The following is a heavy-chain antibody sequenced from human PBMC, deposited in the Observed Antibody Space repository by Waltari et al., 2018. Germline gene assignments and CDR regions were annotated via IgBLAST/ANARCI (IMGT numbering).Heavy chain of an antibody. J-gene: IGHJ2*01. CDR1: GLIFSDYS. CDR3: ARLITHVRGAGWYFDL. CDR2: ISDSGSDA. Sequence: QVQLVQSGGGLVKQGGSLRLSCAASGLIFSDYSMRWIRQAPGKGLEWLAYISDSGSDAYYAVSVKGRFSISRDKTKNSLYLQMNSLGVEDTAVYYCARLITHVRGAGWYFDLWGRGALATVSS. D-gene: IGHD3-10*01. V-gene: IGHV3-11*04.